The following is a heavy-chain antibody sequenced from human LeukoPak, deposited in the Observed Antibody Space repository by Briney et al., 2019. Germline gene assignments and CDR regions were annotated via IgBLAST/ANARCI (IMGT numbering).Heavy chain of an antibody. V-gene: IGHV3-21*01. CDR2: ISSSSSYI. J-gene: IGHJ3*02. Sequence: GGSLRLSCAASGSTFSSYSMNWVRQAPGKGLEWVSSISSSSSYIYYADSVKGRFTISRDNAKNSLYLQMNSLRAEDTAVYYCARARRYGNDAFDIWGQGTMVTVSS. CDR1: GSTFSSYS. D-gene: IGHD3-9*01. CDR3: ARARRYGNDAFDI.